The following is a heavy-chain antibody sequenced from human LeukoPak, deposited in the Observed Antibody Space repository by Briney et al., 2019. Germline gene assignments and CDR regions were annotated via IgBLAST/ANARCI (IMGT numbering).Heavy chain of an antibody. J-gene: IGHJ4*02. D-gene: IGHD2-21*02. Sequence: GGSLRLSCAASGFTFSSFWMHCVRQAPGKGLEWVSRINDDGRSTSYADSVKGRFIVSRDSAKNTLYLQMNSLRAEDTAVYFCARAYCGAYCYSRAMDYWGQGTLVTVSS. V-gene: IGHV3-74*01. CDR1: GFTFSSFW. CDR2: INDDGRST. CDR3: ARAYCGAYCYSRAMDY.